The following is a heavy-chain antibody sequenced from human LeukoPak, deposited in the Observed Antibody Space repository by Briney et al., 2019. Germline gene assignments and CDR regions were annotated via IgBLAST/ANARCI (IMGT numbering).Heavy chain of an antibody. Sequence: PSETLSLTCTVSGYSISSGYYWGWIRQPPGKGLEWIGTIYHSGSTYYNPSLKSRVTISVDTSKNQFSLKMSSVTAADTAVYYCARQTGSGLFILPGGQGTLVTVSS. J-gene: IGHJ4*02. V-gene: IGHV4-38-2*02. CDR2: IYHSGST. D-gene: IGHD3/OR15-3a*01. CDR1: GYSISSGYY. CDR3: ARQTGSGLFILP.